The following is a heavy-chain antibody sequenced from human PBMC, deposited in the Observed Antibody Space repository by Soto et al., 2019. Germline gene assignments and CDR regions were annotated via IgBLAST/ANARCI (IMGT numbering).Heavy chain of an antibody. Sequence: EASVKVCCKASVYTFTSYGISWVRQAPGQGLEWMGWISAYNGNTNYAQKLQGRVTMTTDTSTSTAYMELRSLRSDDTAVYYCARDRYYDILTGYSDYGMDVWGQGTTVTVSS. D-gene: IGHD3-9*01. CDR3: ARDRYYDILTGYSDYGMDV. CDR1: VYTFTSYG. V-gene: IGHV1-18*01. J-gene: IGHJ6*02. CDR2: ISAYNGNT.